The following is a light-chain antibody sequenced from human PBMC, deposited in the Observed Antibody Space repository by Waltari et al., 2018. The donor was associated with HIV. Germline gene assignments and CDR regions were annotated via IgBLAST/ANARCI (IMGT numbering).Light chain of an antibody. CDR1: SSNIGNNA. J-gene: IGLJ2*01. V-gene: IGLV1-36*01. CDR2: YDD. Sequence: QSVLTQPPSVSEAPRQRVTISCSGSSSNIGNNAVNWYQQLPGKPPKLLIYYDDLLASGVSDRFSVSQSGTSASRAISGLQSEDESDYYCAAWDDSLNGVVFGGGTKLTVL. CDR3: AAWDDSLNGVV.